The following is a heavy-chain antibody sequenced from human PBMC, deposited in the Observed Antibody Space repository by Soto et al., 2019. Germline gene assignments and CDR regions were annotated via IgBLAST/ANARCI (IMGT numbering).Heavy chain of an antibody. CDR1: GFTFSGYA. J-gene: IGHJ4*02. V-gene: IGHV3-23*01. CDR3: ANLSPVVITTYFDY. Sequence: GGSLRLSCAASGFTFSGYAMSWVRQAPGKGLEWVSAISGSGGSTYYADSVKGRFTISRDNSKNTLYLQMNSLRAEDTAVYYCANLSPVVITTYFDYWGQGTLVTVSS. CDR2: ISGSGGST. D-gene: IGHD3-22*01.